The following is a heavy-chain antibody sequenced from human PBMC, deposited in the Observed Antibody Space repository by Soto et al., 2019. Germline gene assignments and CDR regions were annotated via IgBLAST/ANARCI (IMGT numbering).Heavy chain of an antibody. CDR2: ISYDGSNK. CDR1: GFPFSSYG. J-gene: IGHJ4*02. D-gene: IGHD3-10*01. CDR3: VGGQYYFDY. Sequence: QVQLVESGGGVVQPGRSLRLSCAASGFPFSSYGMHWVREAPGKGLEWVAVISYDGSNKYYADSVKGRFTISRDNSASTLYLQTHSLRPEDTALYYCVGGQYYFDYRGQGTLVTVSP. V-gene: IGHV3-30*03.